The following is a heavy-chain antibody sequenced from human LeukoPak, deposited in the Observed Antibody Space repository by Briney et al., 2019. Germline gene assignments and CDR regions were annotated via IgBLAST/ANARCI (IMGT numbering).Heavy chain of an antibody. Sequence: PSETLSLTCAVYGGSFSGYYWSWIRQPPGKGLEWIGEINHSGSTNYNPSLKSRVTISVDTSKNQFSLKLSSVTAADTAVYYCARGGIAAAGTFYYYYMDVWGKGTTVTVSS. CDR3: ARGGIAAAGTFYYYYMDV. CDR1: GGSFSGYY. CDR2: INHSGST. V-gene: IGHV4-34*01. D-gene: IGHD6-13*01. J-gene: IGHJ6*03.